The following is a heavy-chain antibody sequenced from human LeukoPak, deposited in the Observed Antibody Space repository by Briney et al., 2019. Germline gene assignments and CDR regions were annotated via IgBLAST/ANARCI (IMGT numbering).Heavy chain of an antibody. CDR1: GGSFSGYY. D-gene: IGHD3-3*01. V-gene: IGHV4-34*01. CDR3: ARDHYDFWSGYYLDY. J-gene: IGHJ4*02. Sequence: PSETLSLTCAVYGGSFSGYYWSWIRQPPGKGLEWIGSIYYSGSTYYNPSLKSRVTISVDTSKNQFSLKLSSVTAADTAVYYCARDHYDFWSGYYLDYWGQGTLVTVSS. CDR2: IYYSGST.